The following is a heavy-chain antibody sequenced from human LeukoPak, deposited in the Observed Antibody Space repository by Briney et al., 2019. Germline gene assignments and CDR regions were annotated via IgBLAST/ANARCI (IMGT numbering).Heavy chain of an antibody. CDR1: GFTLSNYA. V-gene: IGHV3-30*04. Sequence: GGSLRLSCAASGFTLSNYAMRCCLRAPAKGLEWVAVISYDGSNQYYADSVKGRFTISRDNSKNTLYLQMSGLRAEDTAVYYCARDSPTYYYCYMDVWGKGTTVTVP. CDR2: ISYDGSNQ. J-gene: IGHJ6*03. CDR3: ARDSPTYYYCYMDV.